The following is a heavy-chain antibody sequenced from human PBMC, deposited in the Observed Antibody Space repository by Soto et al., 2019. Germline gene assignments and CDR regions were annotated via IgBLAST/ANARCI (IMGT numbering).Heavy chain of an antibody. V-gene: IGHV1-18*01. CDR1: GYTFTSYG. CDR2: ISAYNGNT. D-gene: IGHD6-13*01. J-gene: IGHJ4*02. CDR3: ARDLSSYSSSWYPFDY. Sequence: EASVKVSCKASGYTFTSYGISWVRQAPGQGLEWMGWISAYNGNTNYAQKLQGRVTMTTDTSTSTAYMELRSLRSDDTAVYYCARDLSSYSSSWYPFDYWGQGTLVTVSS.